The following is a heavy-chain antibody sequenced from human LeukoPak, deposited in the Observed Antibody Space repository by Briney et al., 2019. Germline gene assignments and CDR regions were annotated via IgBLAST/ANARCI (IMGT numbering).Heavy chain of an antibody. Sequence: PSETLSLTCAVYGGSFSGYYWSWIRQPPGKGLEWIGEINHSGSTNYKPSLKSRVTISVDTSKNQFSLKLSSVTAADTAVYYCARLSIAAAGFDYWGQGTLVTVSS. CDR2: INHSGST. CDR3: ARLSIAAAGFDY. CDR1: GGSFSGYY. D-gene: IGHD6-13*01. V-gene: IGHV4-34*01. J-gene: IGHJ4*02.